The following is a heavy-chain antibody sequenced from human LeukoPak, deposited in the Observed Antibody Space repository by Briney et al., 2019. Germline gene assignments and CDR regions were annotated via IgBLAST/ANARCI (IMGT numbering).Heavy chain of an antibody. V-gene: IGHV4-39*07. D-gene: IGHD5-18*01. CDR1: GGSISSSSYY. CDR3: ARDQDYGYADY. J-gene: IGHJ4*02. CDR2: IYYSGST. Sequence: SETLSLTCTVSGGSISSSSYYWGWIRQPPGKGLEWIGSIYYSGSTYYNPSLKSRVTISVDTSKNQFSLKLSSVTAADTAVYYCARDQDYGYADYWGQGTLVTVSS.